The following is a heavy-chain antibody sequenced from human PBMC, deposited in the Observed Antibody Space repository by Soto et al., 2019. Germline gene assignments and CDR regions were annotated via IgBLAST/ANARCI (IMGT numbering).Heavy chain of an antibody. CDR3: ARRPPRMDGYAFDI. V-gene: IGHV4-59*08. Sequence: ASETLSLTCTVSGGSISSYYWSWIRQPPGKGLEWIGYIYYSGSTNYNPSLKSRVTISVDTSKNQFSLKLSSVTATDTAVYYCARRPPRMDGYAFDIWGQGTMVTV. CDR2: IYYSGST. CDR1: GGSISSYY. D-gene: IGHD2-8*01. J-gene: IGHJ3*02.